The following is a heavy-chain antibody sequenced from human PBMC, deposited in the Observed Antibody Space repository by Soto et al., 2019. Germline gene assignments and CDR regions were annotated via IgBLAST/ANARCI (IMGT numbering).Heavy chain of an antibody. CDR3: ARGAVVVAATPYGMDV. V-gene: IGHV3-30-3*01. J-gene: IGHJ6*02. CDR1: GCTFSSYA. CDR2: ISYDGSNK. D-gene: IGHD2-15*01. Sequence: GGALRLSFGAFGCTFSSYAMHWVRQAPGKGLEGVAVISYDGSNKYYAASVKGRFTISRDNSKNTLYLQMNSLRAEDTAVYYCARGAVVVAATPYGMDVWGQGTTVTVSS.